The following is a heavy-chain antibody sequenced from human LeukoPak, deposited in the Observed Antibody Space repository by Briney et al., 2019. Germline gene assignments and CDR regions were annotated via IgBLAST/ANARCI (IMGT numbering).Heavy chain of an antibody. D-gene: IGHD4-23*01. CDR2: INHSRST. CDR3: ARRATVVDAFDI. V-gene: IGHV4-34*01. J-gene: IGHJ3*02. CDR1: GESLCYYH. Sequence: SETLSLTCAVYGESLCYYHWTSIRQPPGKVLEWIGEINHSRSTNYNPSLKSLVTISVDTYKNQFSLKLSSVTAADTAVYYCARRATVVDAFDIWGQGTMVTVSS.